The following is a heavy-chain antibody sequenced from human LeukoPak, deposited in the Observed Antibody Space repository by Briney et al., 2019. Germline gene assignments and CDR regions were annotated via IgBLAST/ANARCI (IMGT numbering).Heavy chain of an antibody. Sequence: GGSLRLSCAASGFIFDDYAMSWVRQAPGKGLEWVANIMKDGSEKYYVDSVKGRFTISRDNAKNTLYLQMNSLRAEDTAVYYCAKPEHYDFWSGYPLGYWGQGTLVTVSS. D-gene: IGHD3-3*01. CDR3: AKPEHYDFWSGYPLGY. CDR1: GFIFDDYA. CDR2: IMKDGSEK. J-gene: IGHJ4*02. V-gene: IGHV3-7*01.